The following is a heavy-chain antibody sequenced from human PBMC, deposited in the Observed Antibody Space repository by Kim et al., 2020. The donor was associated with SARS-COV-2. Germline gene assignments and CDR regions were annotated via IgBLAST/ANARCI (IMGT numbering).Heavy chain of an antibody. V-gene: IGHV4-39*07. J-gene: IGHJ3*02. CDR1: GGSISSSSYY. Sequence: SETLSLTCTVSGGSISSSSYYWGWIRQPPGKGLEWIGSIYYSGSTYYNPSLKSRVTISVDTSKNQFSLKLSSVTAADTAVYYCAREPKVTDGRDAFDICGQGTMVTVSS. CDR3: AREPKVTDGRDAFDI. CDR2: IYYSGST.